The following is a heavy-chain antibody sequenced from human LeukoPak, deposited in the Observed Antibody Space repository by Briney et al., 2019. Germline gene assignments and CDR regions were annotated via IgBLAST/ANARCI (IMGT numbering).Heavy chain of an antibody. CDR2: MNPNSGNT. CDR1: GYTFTSYD. D-gene: IGHD5-18*01. CDR3: ARDQGRAHHSYGYYYYYGMDV. Sequence: ASVKVSCKASGYTFTSYDINWVRQATGQGLEWMGWMNPNSGNTGYAQKFQGRVTITRDTSASTAYMELSSLRSEDTAVYYCARDQGRAHHSYGYYYYYGMDVWGQGTTVTVSS. V-gene: IGHV1-8*03. J-gene: IGHJ6*02.